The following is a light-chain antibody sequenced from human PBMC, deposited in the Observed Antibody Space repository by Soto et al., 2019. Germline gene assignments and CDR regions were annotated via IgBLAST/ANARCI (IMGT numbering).Light chain of an antibody. V-gene: IGLV2-8*01. Sequence: QSALTQPPSASGSPGQSVTISCTGTSSDVGGYNYVSWYQQYPGRAPKLMIYEVTKRPSGVPDRFSGSKSGNTASLTVSGLLAEDEADDYYRCYAASSNCYFVFGGGTKLTVL. J-gene: IGLJ3*02. CDR2: EVT. CDR3: RCYAASSNCYFV. CDR1: SSDVGGYNY.